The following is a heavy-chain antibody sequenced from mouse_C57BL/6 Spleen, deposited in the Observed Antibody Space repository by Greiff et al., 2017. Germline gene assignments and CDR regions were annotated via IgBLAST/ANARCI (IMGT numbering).Heavy chain of an antibody. V-gene: IGHV1-50*01. D-gene: IGHD1-1*01. CDR1: GYTFTSYW. CDR3: ARWDTTDWYFDV. CDR2: IDPSDSYT. J-gene: IGHJ1*03. Sequence: QVQLQQPGAELVKPGASVKLSCKASGYTFTSYWMQWVKQRPGQGLEWIGEIDPSDSYTNYNQKFKGKATLTVDTSSSTAYMQLSSLTSEDSAVYYCARWDTTDWYFDVWGTGTTVTVSS.